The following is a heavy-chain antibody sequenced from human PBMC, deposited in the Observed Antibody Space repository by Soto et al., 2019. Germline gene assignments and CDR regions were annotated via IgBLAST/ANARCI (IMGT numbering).Heavy chain of an antibody. CDR3: PRSLDY. Sequence: GGPLRRSFAGCGFTFSSYLMDWVRQAPGKGPEWVANINQDGSEKYYVDSVKGRFTISRDNVKNSLYLQMNSLRAEDTAVYYCPRSLDYWAQGTLVNVSA. CDR2: INQDGSEK. CDR1: GFTFSSYL. J-gene: IGHJ4*02. V-gene: IGHV3-7*03.